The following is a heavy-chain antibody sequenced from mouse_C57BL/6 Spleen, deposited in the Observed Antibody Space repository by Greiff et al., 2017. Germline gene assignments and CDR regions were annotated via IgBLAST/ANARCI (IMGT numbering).Heavy chain of an antibody. V-gene: IGHV1-81*01. CDR1: GYTFTSYG. D-gene: IGHD2-3*01. CDR2: IYPRSGNT. Sequence: QVQLKQSGAELARPGASVKLSCKASGYTFTSYGISWVKQRTGQSLEWIGEIYPRSGNTYYNEKFKGKATLTADKSSSTAYMELRSLTSEDSAVYFCARGGYDGYYEFAYWGQGTLVTVSA. CDR3: ARGGYDGYYEFAY. J-gene: IGHJ3*01.